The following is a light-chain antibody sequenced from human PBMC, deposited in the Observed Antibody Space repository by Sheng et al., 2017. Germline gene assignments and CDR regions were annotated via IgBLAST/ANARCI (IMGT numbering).Light chain of an antibody. CDR2: KAS. CDR1: QSISNW. Sequence: DIQMTQSPSTLSASVGDTVAITCRASQSISNWLAWYQQKPGKPPNLLIYKASTLESGVSSRFSCSGSGTEFTLTINSLQPDDFATYFCQQYSSYSSFGQGTKLGI. CDR3: QQYSSYSS. J-gene: IGKJ2*03. V-gene: IGKV1-5*03.